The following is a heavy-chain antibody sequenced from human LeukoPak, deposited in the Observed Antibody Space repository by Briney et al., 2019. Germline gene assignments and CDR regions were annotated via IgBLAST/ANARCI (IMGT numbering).Heavy chain of an antibody. CDR3: AKDVTGTTRAFDY. J-gene: IGHJ4*02. D-gene: IGHD1-20*01. V-gene: IGHV3-9*01. CDR2: ISWNSGSI. CDR1: GFTFDDYA. Sequence: PGRSLRLSCAASGFTFDDYAMHWVRQAPGKGLEWVSGISWNSGSIGYADPVKGRFTISRDNAKNSLYLQMNSLRAEDTALYYCAKDVTGTTRAFDYWGQGTLVTVSS.